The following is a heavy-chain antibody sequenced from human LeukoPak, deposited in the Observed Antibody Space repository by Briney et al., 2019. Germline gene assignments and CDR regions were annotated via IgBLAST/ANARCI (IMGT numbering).Heavy chain of an antibody. CDR2: INAGNGNT. V-gene: IGHV1-3*01. CDR1: GYTFTSYA. D-gene: IGHD1-26*01. CDR3: ATAPIVGATFFDY. Sequence: ASVKVSCKASGYTFTSYAMHWVRQAPGQRLEWMGWINAGNGNTKYSQKFQGRVTITRDTSASTAYMELSSLRSEDTAVYYCATAPIVGATFFDYWGQGTLVTVSS. J-gene: IGHJ4*02.